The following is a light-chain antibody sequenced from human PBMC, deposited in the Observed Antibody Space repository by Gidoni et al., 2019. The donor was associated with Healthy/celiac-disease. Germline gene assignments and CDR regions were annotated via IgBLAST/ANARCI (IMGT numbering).Light chain of an antibody. Sequence: DIQMTQSPSSLPASSADRVTITCRASQSISSYLAWYQQKPWKAPKLLIYAASCLQSGVPSRFSGSGSGTDFTLTISRLQTEDFATYYCQQSYSTRPTCGGGTKVEIK. CDR2: AAS. J-gene: IGKJ4*01. V-gene: IGKV1-39*01. CDR1: QSISSY. CDR3: QQSYSTRPT.